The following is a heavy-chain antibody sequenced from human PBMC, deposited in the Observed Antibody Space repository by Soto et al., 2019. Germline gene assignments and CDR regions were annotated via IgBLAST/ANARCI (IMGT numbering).Heavy chain of an antibody. Sequence: EVQLVESGGDLVKPGGSLRLSCAASGFSFTNTWMNWVRQAPGKGLEWVGSIKSQGDGGTREYAEPVKGRFTISRDDSTSTLYLEMNSLKVEDTAVYYCTTARGDYRPVDPWGQGTLVTVSS. D-gene: IGHD4-17*01. CDR2: IKSQGDGGTR. V-gene: IGHV3-15*01. CDR1: GFSFTNTW. CDR3: TTARGDYRPVDP. J-gene: IGHJ5*02.